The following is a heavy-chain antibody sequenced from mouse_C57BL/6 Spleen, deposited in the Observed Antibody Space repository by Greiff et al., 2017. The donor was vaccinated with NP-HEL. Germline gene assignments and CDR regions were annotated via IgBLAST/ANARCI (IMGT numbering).Heavy chain of an antibody. V-gene: IGHV5-4*01. CDR2: ISDGGSYT. CDR3: ARDENYYGSSPFAY. J-gene: IGHJ3*01. Sequence: EVQLVESGGGLVKPGGSLKLSCAASGFTFSSYAMSWVRQTPEKRLEWVATISDGGSYTYYPDNVKGRFTISRDNAKNNLYLQMSHLKSEDTAMYYCARDENYYGSSPFAYWGQGTLVTVSA. D-gene: IGHD1-1*01. CDR1: GFTFSSYA.